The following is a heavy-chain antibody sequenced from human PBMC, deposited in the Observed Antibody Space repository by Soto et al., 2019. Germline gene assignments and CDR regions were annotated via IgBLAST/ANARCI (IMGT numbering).Heavy chain of an antibody. Sequence: EVQLLESGGGLVQPGRSLRLSCAASGFTFSSYAMSWVLQAPGKGLEWVSAISGSGGTTYYAASVKGRFTISRDNSKNTLLLQMNSLRAEDTAVYYCAKFFVETGGSSGWPWTFHYWGQGTLVTVSS. D-gene: IGHD6-25*01. CDR1: GFTFSSYA. CDR3: AKFFVETGGSSGWPWTFHY. V-gene: IGHV3-23*01. J-gene: IGHJ4*02. CDR2: ISGSGGTT.